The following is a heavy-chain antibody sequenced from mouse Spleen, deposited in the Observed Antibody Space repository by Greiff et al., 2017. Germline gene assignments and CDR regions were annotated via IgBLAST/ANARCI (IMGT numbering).Heavy chain of an antibody. CDR3: ARERLTGNWYFDV. V-gene: IGHV3-6*01. J-gene: IGHJ1*01. CDR2: ISYDGSN. CDR1: GYSITSGYY. D-gene: IGHD4-1*01. Sequence: ESGPGLVKPSQSLSLTCSVTGYSITSGYYWNWIRQFPGNKLEWMGYISYDGSNNYNPSLKNRISITRDTSKNQFFLKLNSVTTEDTATYYCARERLTGNWYFDVWGAGTTVTVSS.